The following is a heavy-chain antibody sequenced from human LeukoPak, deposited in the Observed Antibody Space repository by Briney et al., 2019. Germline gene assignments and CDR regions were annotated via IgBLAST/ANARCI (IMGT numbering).Heavy chain of an antibody. J-gene: IGHJ4*02. CDR1: GFTFRSYW. V-gene: IGHV3-74*01. D-gene: IGHD2/OR15-2a*01. CDR3: AGVLSTLSALG. CDR2: INSDGSST. Sequence: GGSLRLPCAASGFTFRSYWMFWVRQAPGKGLVWVSRINSDGSSTNYADSVKGRFAISRDNAKNTLYLQMNSLRAEDTAVYYCAGVLSTLSALGWGQGTLVTVSS.